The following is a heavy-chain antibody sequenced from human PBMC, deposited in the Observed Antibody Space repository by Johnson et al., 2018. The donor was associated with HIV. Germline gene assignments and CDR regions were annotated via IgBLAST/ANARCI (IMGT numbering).Heavy chain of an antibody. Sequence: QVQLVESGGGVVQPGRSLRLSCAASGFTFSSYAMHWVRQAPGKGLEWVAVISYDGSNKYYADSVKGRFTISRDNSKNTLYLQMNSLRAEDTAVYYCVREADRDYRDAIDIWGQGTMVTVSS. CDR1: GFTFSSYA. J-gene: IGHJ3*02. D-gene: IGHD4-11*01. CDR3: VREADRDYRDAIDI. V-gene: IGHV3-30-3*01. CDR2: ISYDGSNK.